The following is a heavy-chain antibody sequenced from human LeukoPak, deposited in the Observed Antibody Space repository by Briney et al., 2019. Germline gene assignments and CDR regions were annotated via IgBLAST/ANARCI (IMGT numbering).Heavy chain of an antibody. CDR3: ARVNRNDYDSSGYYSSYYYYYMDV. CDR2: IYTSGST. CDR1: GGSISSYY. Sequence: SETLSLTCTVPGGSISSYYWSWIRQPAGKGLEWIGRIYTSGSTNYNPSLKSRVTMSVDTSKNQFSLKLSSVTAADTAVYYCARVNRNDYDSSGYYSSYYYYYMDVWGKGTTVTVSS. D-gene: IGHD3-22*01. V-gene: IGHV4-4*07. J-gene: IGHJ6*03.